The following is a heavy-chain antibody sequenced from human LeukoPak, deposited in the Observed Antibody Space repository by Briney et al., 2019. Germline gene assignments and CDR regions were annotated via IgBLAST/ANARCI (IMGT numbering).Heavy chain of an antibody. V-gene: IGHV3-23*01. CDR2: ITTGGPNT. Sequence: GGSLRLSCTASGFTFSSYTMSWVRQAPGKGLKWVSTITTGGPNTYYADSVKGRFTISRDNSKNTLYLQMNSLRAEDTAVYYCAKVRLGRYSSGWDTVPYFDYWGQGTLVTVSS. D-gene: IGHD6-19*01. CDR1: GFTFSSYT. CDR3: AKVRLGRYSSGWDTVPYFDY. J-gene: IGHJ4*02.